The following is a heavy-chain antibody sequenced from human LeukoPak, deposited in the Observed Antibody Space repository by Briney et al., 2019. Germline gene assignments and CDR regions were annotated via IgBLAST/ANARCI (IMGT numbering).Heavy chain of an antibody. CDR3: AREPDVDTALTFDY. CDR1: GFTFSTYW. Sequence: GGSLRLSCAASGFTFSTYWMHWARQAPGKGLMWVSRINTDGSSATYADSVKGRFTISRDNAKNTLYLQMNSLRAEDTAVYYCAREPDVDTALTFDYWGQGTLVTVSS. J-gene: IGHJ4*02. D-gene: IGHD5-18*01. V-gene: IGHV3-74*01. CDR2: INTDGSSA.